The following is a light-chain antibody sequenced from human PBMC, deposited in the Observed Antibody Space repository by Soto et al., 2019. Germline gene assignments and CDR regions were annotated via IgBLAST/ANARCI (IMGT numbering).Light chain of an antibody. V-gene: IGKV1-5*03. CDR3: QQSKT. CDR2: KAS. CDR1: QTISSW. J-gene: IGKJ1*01. Sequence: DIRMTQCRARLSGSVWETVNITCRASQTISSWLAWYQQKPGKAPKLLIYKASTLKSGVPSRFSGSGSGTEFAITISSLQPDDFATYYSQQSKTFGQGTKVDIK.